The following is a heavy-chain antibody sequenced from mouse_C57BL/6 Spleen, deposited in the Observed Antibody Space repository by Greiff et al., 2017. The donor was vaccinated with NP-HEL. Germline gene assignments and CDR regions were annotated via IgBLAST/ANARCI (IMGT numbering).Heavy chain of an antibody. Sequence: EVNVVESGGGLVKPGGSLKLSCAASGFTFSSYAMSWVRQTPEKRLEWVATISDGGSYTYYPDNVKGRFTISRDNAKNNLYLQMSHLKSEDTAMYYCARDPLRDGYPSWFAYWGQGTLVTVSA. V-gene: IGHV5-4*01. CDR1: GFTFSSYA. J-gene: IGHJ3*01. D-gene: IGHD2-3*01. CDR2: ISDGGSYT. CDR3: ARDPLRDGYPSWFAY.